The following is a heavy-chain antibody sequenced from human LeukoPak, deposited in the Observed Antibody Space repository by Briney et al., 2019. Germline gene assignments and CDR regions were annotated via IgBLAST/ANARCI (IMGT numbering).Heavy chain of an antibody. J-gene: IGHJ6*02. CDR3: ARTYGSGRFDYYYGMDV. CDR1: GFTFSSYA. CDR2: ISYDGSNK. D-gene: IGHD3-10*01. Sequence: GGSLRLSCAASGFTFSSYAMHWVRQAPGKGLEWVAVISYDGSNKYYADSVKGRFTISRDNSKNTLYLQMNSLRAEDTAVYYCARTYGSGRFDYYYGMDVWGQGTTVTVSS. V-gene: IGHV3-30*14.